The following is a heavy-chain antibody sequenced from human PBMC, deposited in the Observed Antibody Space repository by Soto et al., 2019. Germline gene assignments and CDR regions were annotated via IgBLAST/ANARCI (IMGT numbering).Heavy chain of an antibody. CDR3: AKDNSYYDSSGSYYFDY. V-gene: IGHV3-30*18. CDR1: GFTFSSYG. D-gene: IGHD3-22*01. Sequence: QPGGSLRLSCAASGFTFSSYGMHWVRQAPGKGLEWVAVISYDGSNKYYADSVKGRFTISRDNSKNTLYLQMNSLRAEDTAVYYCAKDNSYYDSSGSYYFDYWGQGTLVTVSS. J-gene: IGHJ4*02. CDR2: ISYDGSNK.